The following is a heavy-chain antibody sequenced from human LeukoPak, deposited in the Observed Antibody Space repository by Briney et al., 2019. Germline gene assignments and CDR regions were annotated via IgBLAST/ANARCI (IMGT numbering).Heavy chain of an antibody. J-gene: IGHJ4*02. D-gene: IGHD6-13*01. V-gene: IGHV4-4*09. CDR2: IYTSGST. CDR3: ARQRSSWYVLDY. CDR1: GGSISSYY. Sequence: SETLSLTCTVSGGSISSYYWSWIRQPPGKGLEWIGYIYTSGSTNYNPSLKSRVTISVDTSKNQFSLKLSSVSAADTAVYYCARQRSSWYVLDYWGQGTLVTVSS.